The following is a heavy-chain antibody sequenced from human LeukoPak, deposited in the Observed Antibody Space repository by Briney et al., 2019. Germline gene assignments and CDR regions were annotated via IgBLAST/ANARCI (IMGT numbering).Heavy chain of an antibody. CDR1: GFTFSSYG. CDR2: ISYDGSNK. J-gene: IGHJ4*02. CDR3: ARDQAHFTMIVVAHLDY. D-gene: IGHD3-22*01. Sequence: GRSLRLSCAASGFTFSSYGMHWVRQAPGKGLEWVAVISYDGSNKYYADSVKGRFTISRDNSKNTLYLQMNSLRAEDTAVYYCARDQAHFTMIVVAHLDYWGQGTLVTVSS. V-gene: IGHV3-30*19.